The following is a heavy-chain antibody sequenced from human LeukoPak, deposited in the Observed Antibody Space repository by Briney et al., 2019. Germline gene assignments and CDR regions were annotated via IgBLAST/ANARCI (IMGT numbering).Heavy chain of an antibody. CDR1: DGSISSGGYY. J-gene: IGHJ6*04. V-gene: IGHV4-31*03. CDR2: IYYSGST. CDR3: ASTPYSGYDYYYYGMDV. D-gene: IGHD5-12*01. Sequence: SQTLSLTCTVSDGSISSGGYYWSWIRQHPGKGLEWIGYIYYSGSTYYNPSLKSRVTISVDTSKNQFSLKLSSVTAADTAVYYCASTPYSGYDYYYYGMDVWGKGTTVTVSS.